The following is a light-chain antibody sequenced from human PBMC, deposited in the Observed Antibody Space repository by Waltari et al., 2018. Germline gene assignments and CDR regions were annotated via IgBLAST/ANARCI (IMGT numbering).Light chain of an antibody. CDR3: QQFHSLPYT. J-gene: IGKJ2*01. CDR2: DAS. Sequence: DIQMPQSPSSLSASVGDRVTFTCQATQDITTSLSWFQQKPGEAPRPLIYDASTLQPGVPSRFSGTGSATGFSLTITSLQLDDSATYYCQQFHSLPYTFARGTKLHIK. V-gene: IGKV1-33*01. CDR1: QDITTS.